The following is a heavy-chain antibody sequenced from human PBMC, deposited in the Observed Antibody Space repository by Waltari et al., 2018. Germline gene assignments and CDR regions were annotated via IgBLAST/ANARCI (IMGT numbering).Heavy chain of an antibody. J-gene: IGHJ4*02. V-gene: IGHV4-34*01. D-gene: IGHD1-1*01. CDR3: ASWNVETGTTY. CDR1: GGSFSGYY. Sequence: QVQLQQWGAGLLKPSETLSLTCAVYGGSFSGYYWSWIRQPPGKGLEWIGEINHSGSTNYNPSLKSRVTRSVDTSKNQFSLKLSSVTAADTAVYYCASWNVETGTTYWGQGTLVTVSS. CDR2: INHSGST.